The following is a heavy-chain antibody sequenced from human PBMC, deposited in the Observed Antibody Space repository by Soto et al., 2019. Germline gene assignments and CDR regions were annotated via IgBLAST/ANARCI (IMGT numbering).Heavy chain of an antibody. CDR2: INAGNGNT. D-gene: IGHD4-17*01. CDR3: ARVRHGRVTTLEFDY. Sequence: ASVKVSCKASGYTFTSYAMHWVRQAPGQRLEWMGWINAGNGNTKYSQKFQGRVTITRDTSASTAYMELSSLRSEDTAVYYCARVRHGRVTTLEFDYWGQGTLVTVSS. CDR1: GYTFTSYA. J-gene: IGHJ4*02. V-gene: IGHV1-3*01.